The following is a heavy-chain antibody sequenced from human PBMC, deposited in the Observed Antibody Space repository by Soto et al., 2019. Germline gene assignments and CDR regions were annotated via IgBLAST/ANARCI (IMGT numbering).Heavy chain of an antibody. CDR1: GFTFSSYA. Sequence: GVSLRLSCAASGFTFSSYAMSWVRQAPGKGLEWVSAISGSGGSTYYADSVKGRFTISRDNSKNTLYLQMNSLRAEDTAVYYCAKADGSGPKLYYYGMDVWGQGTTVTVSS. V-gene: IGHV3-23*01. CDR3: AKADGSGPKLYYYGMDV. D-gene: IGHD3-10*01. CDR2: ISGSGGST. J-gene: IGHJ6*02.